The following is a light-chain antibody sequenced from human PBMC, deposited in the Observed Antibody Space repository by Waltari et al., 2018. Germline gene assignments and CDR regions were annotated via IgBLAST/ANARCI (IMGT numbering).Light chain of an antibody. Sequence: QSALTQPPSASGSRGQSVTISCTGTSSDVGAYNYVSWYQQHPGKAPKLIIFEVSKRPSGVPDRFSASKSANTASLTVSVLQAEDEADYYCSSFAGSNIYVFGTGTRVAVL. CDR3: SSFAGSNIYV. J-gene: IGLJ1*01. CDR1: SSDVGAYNY. CDR2: EVS. V-gene: IGLV2-8*01.